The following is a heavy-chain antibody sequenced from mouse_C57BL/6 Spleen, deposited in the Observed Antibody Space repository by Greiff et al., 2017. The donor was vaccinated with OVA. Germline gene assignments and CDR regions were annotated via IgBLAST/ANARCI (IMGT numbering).Heavy chain of an antibody. CDR2: ISGGGGNT. D-gene: IGHD2-2*01. J-gene: IGHJ2*01. CDR1: GFTFSSYT. CDR3: ARWEGVTGYFDY. Sequence: EVKLMESGGGLVKPGGSLKLSCAASGFTFSSYTMSWVRQTPEKRLEWVATISGGGGNTYYPDSVKGRFTISRDNAKNTQYLQMSSLRSEDTALYYCARWEGVTGYFDYWGQGTTLTVSS. V-gene: IGHV5-9*01.